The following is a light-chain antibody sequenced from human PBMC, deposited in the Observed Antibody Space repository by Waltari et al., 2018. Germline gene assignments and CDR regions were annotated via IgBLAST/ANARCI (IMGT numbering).Light chain of an antibody. CDR3: QQSYSSPPFT. J-gene: IGKJ3*01. V-gene: IGKV1-39*01. CDR1: QTISSY. CDR2: ATS. Sequence: DIQMTQSPSSLSASLGDRVTITCRANQTISSYFNWYQQQPGKAPRLLIYATSSLQSGVPSRFSGSRSGTDFTLTISSLHPEDFATYYCQQSYSSPPFTFGPGTKVDIK.